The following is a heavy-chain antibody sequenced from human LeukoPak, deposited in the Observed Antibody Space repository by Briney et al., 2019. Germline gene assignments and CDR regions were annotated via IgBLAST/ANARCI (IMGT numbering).Heavy chain of an antibody. CDR1: GFAFRRYY. Sequence: PGRSLRLSCAASGFAFRRYYMHWVRQAPGKGLVWVSRINSEGRSAVYADSVKGRFTISRDNAKNTLYLQMNSMRAEDTAVYYCTRVSTTDWGQGTLVTVSS. CDR2: INSEGRSA. J-gene: IGHJ4*02. CDR3: TRVSTTD. V-gene: IGHV3-74*01. D-gene: IGHD2/OR15-2a*01.